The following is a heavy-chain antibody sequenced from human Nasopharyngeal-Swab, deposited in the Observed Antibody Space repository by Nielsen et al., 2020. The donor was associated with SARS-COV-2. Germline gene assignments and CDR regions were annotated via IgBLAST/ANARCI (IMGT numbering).Heavy chain of an antibody. V-gene: IGHV4-31*03. CDR1: GGSISSDNYF. CDR3: AREVINQAVSDAFDF. Sequence: LRLSCTVSGGSISSDNYFWSWIRQRPGKGLEWIGYIHYTGKTYYNPSLESRLTISLDTSRNQFSLMLRSVTAADTAVYYRAREVINQAVSDAFDFWGQGTMVTVSS. CDR2: IHYTGKT. D-gene: IGHD3-16*02. J-gene: IGHJ3*01.